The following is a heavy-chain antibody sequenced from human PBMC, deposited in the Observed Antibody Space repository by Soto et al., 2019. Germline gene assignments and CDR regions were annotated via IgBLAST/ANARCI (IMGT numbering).Heavy chain of an antibody. CDR2: MQPSTGRT. D-gene: IGHD4-4*01. J-gene: IGHJ4*02. Sequence: SVQVSCKAPGYSFTSLDINWVRQTAGQGLEWMGWMQPSTGRTGYAQKFQGRVTMTRDTSINTAYMELTTLTSDDTAFYYCARGVSAGVDEWGQGYLVTVS. CDR3: ARGVSAGVDE. CDR1: GYSFTSLD. V-gene: IGHV1-8*01.